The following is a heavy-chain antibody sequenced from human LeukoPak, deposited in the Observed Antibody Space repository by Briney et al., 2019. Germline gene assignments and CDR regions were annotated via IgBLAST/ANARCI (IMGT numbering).Heavy chain of an antibody. V-gene: IGHV5-51*01. J-gene: IGHJ1*01. CDR1: GYSFSSYW. CDR3: ARPGEPDLIGYIQD. D-gene: IGHD1-14*01. CDR2: VYPADSDT. Sequence: GESLKVSCQGSGYSFSSYWIAWVRQMPGQGLEWIGVVYPADSDTRYSPSFQGQVTISVDKSITTAYLQWNSLKASDSATYYCARPGEPDLIGYIQDWGQGTLVTVSS.